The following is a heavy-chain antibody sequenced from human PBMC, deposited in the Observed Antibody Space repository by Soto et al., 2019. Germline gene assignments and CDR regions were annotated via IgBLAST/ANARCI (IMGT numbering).Heavy chain of an antibody. CDR2: ISYDGSDK. D-gene: IGHD2-15*01. CDR3: APGGYCSGGSCYSRRYFAY. Sequence: QVQLVESGGGVVQPGRSLRLSCAASGFTFSTYAMHWVRQAPGKGLEWVAAISYDGSDKYYAASVKGRFPISRDNSKNXLXXQMNSLRAEDTAVYYCAPGGYCSGGSCYSRRYFAYWGQGTLVTVSS. V-gene: IGHV3-30-3*01. CDR1: GFTFSTYA. J-gene: IGHJ4*02.